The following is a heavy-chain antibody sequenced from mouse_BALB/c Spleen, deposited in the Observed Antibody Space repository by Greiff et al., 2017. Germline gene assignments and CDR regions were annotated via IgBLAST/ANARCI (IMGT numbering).Heavy chain of an antibody. V-gene: IGHV2-6-4*01. CDR3: ARKDSYYYGSSPYAMDY. CDR2: IWGGGST. J-gene: IGHJ4*01. Sequence: VQGVESGPGLVAPSQSLSITCTVSGFSLSRYSVHWVRQPPGKGLEWLGMIWGGGSTDYNSALKSRLSISKDNSKSQVFLKMNSLQTDDTAMYYCARKDSYYYGSSPYAMDYWGQGTSVTVSS. D-gene: IGHD1-1*01. CDR1: GFSLSRYS.